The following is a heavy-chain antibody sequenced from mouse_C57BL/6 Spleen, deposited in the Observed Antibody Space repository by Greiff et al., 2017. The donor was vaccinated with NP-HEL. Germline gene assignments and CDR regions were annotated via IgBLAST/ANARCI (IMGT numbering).Heavy chain of an antibody. D-gene: IGHD1-1*01. CDR3: ARSPYYYGSSHWYFDV. J-gene: IGHJ1*03. V-gene: IGHV1-72*01. CDR1: GYTFTSYW. Sequence: VQLQQPGAELVKPGASVKLSCKASGYTFTSYWMHWVKQRPGRGLEWIGRIEPNSGGTKYNEKFKSKATLTVDKPSSTAYMQLSSLTSEDAAVDYCARSPYYYGSSHWYFDVWGTGTTVTVSS. CDR2: IEPNSGGT.